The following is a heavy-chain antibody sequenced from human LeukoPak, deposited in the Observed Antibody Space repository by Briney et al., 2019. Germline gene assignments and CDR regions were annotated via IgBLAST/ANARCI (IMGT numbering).Heavy chain of an antibody. CDR1: GYTFTDYY. D-gene: IGHD2-2*03. J-gene: IGHJ3*02. CDR3: ARERGGYCSSTSCGYAFDI. Sequence: ASVKVSCKASGYTFTDYYMHWVRQAPGQGLEWMGWINPNRDGTNYAQKFQGRVTMTRDTSISTAYMELSRLRSDDTAVYYCARERGGYCSSTSCGYAFDIWGQGTMVTVSS. V-gene: IGHV1-2*02. CDR2: INPNRDGT.